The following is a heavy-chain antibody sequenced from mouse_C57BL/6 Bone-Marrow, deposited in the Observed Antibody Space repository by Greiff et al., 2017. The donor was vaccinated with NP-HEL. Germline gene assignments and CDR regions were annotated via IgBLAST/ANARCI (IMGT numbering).Heavy chain of an antibody. CDR2: ISSGSSTI. D-gene: IGHD1-1*01. J-gene: IGHJ2*01. V-gene: IGHV5-17*01. Sequence: DVMLVESGGGLVKPGGSLKLSCAASGFTFSDYGMHWVRQAPEKGLEWVAYISSGSSTIYYADTVKGRFTISRDNAKNTLFLQMTSLRAEDTAMYYCARDGTDYWGQGTTLTVSS. CDR1: GFTFSDYG. CDR3: ARDGTDY.